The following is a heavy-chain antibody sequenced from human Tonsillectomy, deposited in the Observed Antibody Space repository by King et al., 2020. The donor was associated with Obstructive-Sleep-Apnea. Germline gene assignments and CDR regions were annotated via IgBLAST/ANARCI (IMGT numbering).Heavy chain of an antibody. V-gene: IGHV3-66*04. J-gene: IGHJ4*02. D-gene: IGHD6-19*01. CDR2: ISDGGTT. CDR1: GFTVSSNY. Sequence: VQLVESGGGLVQPGGSLRLSCAASGFTVSSNYMSWVRQAPGKGLEWVSLISDGGTTYYADSGKGRFTVSRDNSKNTLYLQINGLRTEDTALYYCARLWQQWKSEFHYWGQGTLVTVSS. CDR3: ARLWQQWKSEFHY.